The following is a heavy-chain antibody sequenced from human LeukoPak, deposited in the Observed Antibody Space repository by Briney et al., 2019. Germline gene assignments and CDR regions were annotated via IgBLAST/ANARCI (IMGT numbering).Heavy chain of an antibody. Sequence: GGSLRLSCAASGFTFSSYSMNWVRQAPGKGLEWVAFIQKHESYTMYADSVKGRFIISRDNSKNTMYLQMNSLRVEDTAVYYCANIPNSFGPDYWGQGSLVTVSS. D-gene: IGHD3-16*01. CDR2: IQKHESYT. CDR3: ANIPNSFGPDY. V-gene: IGHV3-30*02. J-gene: IGHJ4*02. CDR1: GFTFSSYS.